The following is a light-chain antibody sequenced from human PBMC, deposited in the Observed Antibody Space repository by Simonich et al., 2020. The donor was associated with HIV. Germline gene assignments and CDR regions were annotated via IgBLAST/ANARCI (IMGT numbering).Light chain of an antibody. CDR1: SNNVGSYP. V-gene: IGLV1-44*01. Sequence: QSALTQEASVSGTVGQKVTLSCTGMSNNVGSYPVGWFQQISHGAPKTVMFGNSLPSGIPDRFSGSKSGTTASLTISGLQPADEADYYCSTWDYSRNAWVFGGGTKLTVL. CDR2: GNS. CDR3: STWDYSRNAWV. J-gene: IGLJ3*02.